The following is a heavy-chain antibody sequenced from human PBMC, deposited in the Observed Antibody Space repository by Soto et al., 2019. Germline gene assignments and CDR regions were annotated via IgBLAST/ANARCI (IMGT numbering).Heavy chain of an antibody. CDR2: VYHDGTN. CDR3: ARDKGISVVGFFRKDTYFGLDV. D-gene: IGHD6-19*01. V-gene: IGHV4-39*02. Sequence: QLKASGPGQVSPSETLSLTCSVSGASIDDRGHHWSWLRRSPGRGLEWLGSVYHDGTNYYNPSLKTRVSVSVDTAKNQFSLKLASVTAADTAVYFCARDKGISVVGFFRKDTYFGLDVWGPGTTVTVSS. J-gene: IGHJ6*02. CDR1: GASIDDRGHH.